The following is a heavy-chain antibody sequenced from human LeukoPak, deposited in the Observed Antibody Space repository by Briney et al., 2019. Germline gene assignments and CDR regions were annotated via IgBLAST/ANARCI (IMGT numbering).Heavy chain of an antibody. CDR3: ARSYYDISTGYASFDY. CDR1: GYSISSGYY. D-gene: IGHD3-9*01. V-gene: IGHV4-38-2*01. Sequence: SETLSLTCAVSGYSISSGYYWGWIRQPPGKGLEWIGSIYYSGSTYYNPSLKSRVTISVDTSKNQLSLKLSSVTAADTAVYYCARSYYDISTGYASFDYWGQGTLVTVSS. J-gene: IGHJ4*02. CDR2: IYYSGST.